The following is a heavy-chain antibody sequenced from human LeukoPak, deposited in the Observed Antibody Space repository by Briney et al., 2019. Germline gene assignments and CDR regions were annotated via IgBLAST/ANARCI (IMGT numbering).Heavy chain of an antibody. CDR2: IWYDGSNK. D-gene: IGHD3-16*01. V-gene: IGHV3-33*01. CDR1: GSTFSSYG. CDR3: ARGLQTVMITFGGVLFDY. J-gene: IGHJ4*02. Sequence: GGSLRLSCAASGSTFSSYGMHWVRQAPGKGLEWVAVIWYDGSNKYYADSVKGRFTISRDNSKNTLYLQMNSLRAEDTAVYYCARGLQTVMITFGGVLFDYWGQGTLATASS.